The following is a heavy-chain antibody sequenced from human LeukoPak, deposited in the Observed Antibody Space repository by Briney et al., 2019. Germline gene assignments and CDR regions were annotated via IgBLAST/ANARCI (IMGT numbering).Heavy chain of an antibody. J-gene: IGHJ4*02. D-gene: IGHD3-9*01. CDR3: ARGSHLTNDWLGSNFDY. V-gene: IGHV3-13*01. Sequence: GSLRLSCAASGFTFSSYDMHWVRQATGKGLEWVSAIGTAGDTYYPGSVKGRFTISRENAKNSLYLQMNSLRAGDTAVYYCARGSHLTNDWLGSNFDYWGQGTLVTVSS. CDR1: GFTFSSYD. CDR2: IGTAGDT.